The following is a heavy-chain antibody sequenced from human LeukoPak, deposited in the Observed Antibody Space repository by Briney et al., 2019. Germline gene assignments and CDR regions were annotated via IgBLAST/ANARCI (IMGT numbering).Heavy chain of an antibody. D-gene: IGHD6-13*01. J-gene: IGHJ4*02. Sequence: SVKVSCKAAGGTFSGSAISWVRQAPGQGLEWRGRVIPILGIANYAQKFQGRVTITADKSTSTAYMELSSLRSEDTAVYYCARDKSVIAAADAFDYWGQGTLVTVSS. CDR1: GGTFSGSA. V-gene: IGHV1-69*04. CDR3: ARDKSVIAAADAFDY. CDR2: VIPILGIA.